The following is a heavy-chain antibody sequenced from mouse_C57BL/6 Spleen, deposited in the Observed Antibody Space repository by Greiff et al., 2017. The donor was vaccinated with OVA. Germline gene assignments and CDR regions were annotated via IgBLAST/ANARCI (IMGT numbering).Heavy chain of an antibody. CDR1: GFTFSDYG. V-gene: IGHV5-17*01. Sequence: EVQGVESGGGLVKPGGSLKLSCAASGFTFSDYGMHWVRQAPEKGLEWVAYISSGSSTIYYADTVKGRFTISRDNAKNTLFLPMTSLRSEDTAMYYCAEGSYYAMDYWGQGTSVTVSS. J-gene: IGHJ4*01. D-gene: IGHD3-3*01. CDR3: AEGSYYAMDY. CDR2: ISSGSSTI.